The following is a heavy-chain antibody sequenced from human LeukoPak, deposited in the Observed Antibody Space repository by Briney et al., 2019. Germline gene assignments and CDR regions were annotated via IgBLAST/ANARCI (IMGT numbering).Heavy chain of an antibody. J-gene: IGHJ3*02. CDR1: GFTFDDYA. CDR3: AIDIGMRGSGSYLRAFDI. Sequence: PGRSLRLSCAAPGFTFDDYAMHWVRQAPGKGLEWVSGISWNSGSIGYADSVKGRFTISRDNAKNSLYLQMNSLRAEDTALYYCAIDIGMRGSGSYLRAFDIWGQGTMVTVSS. D-gene: IGHD1-26*01. V-gene: IGHV3-9*01. CDR2: ISWNSGSI.